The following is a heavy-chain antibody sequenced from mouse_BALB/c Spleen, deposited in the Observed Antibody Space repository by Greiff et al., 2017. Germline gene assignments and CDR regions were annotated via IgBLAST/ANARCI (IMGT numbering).Heavy chain of an antibody. CDR3: SCTTEYAMDY. CDR2: IYPSDSYT. CDR1: GYTFTSYW. V-gene: IGHV1-69*02. Sequence: VQLQQSGAELVRPGASVKLSCKASGYTFTSYWINWVKQRPGQGLEWIGNIYPSDSYTNYNQKFKDKATLTVDKSSSTAYRQLSSPTSEDSAVYYCSCTTEYAMDYWGQGTSVTVSS. J-gene: IGHJ4*01. D-gene: IGHD2-14*01.